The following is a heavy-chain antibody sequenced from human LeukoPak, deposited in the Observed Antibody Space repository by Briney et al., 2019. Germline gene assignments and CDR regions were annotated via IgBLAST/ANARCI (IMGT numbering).Heavy chain of an antibody. Sequence: GASVKVSCKASGYTFTNNDINWVRQATGQGLEWMGWMNANSGATGYAQKFQGRVSMTRDTSINTAYMELSSLRSEDTAVYYCARGAGSDGHDWFDPWGQGTLVTVSS. CDR2: MNANSGAT. CDR3: ARGAGSDGHDWFDP. J-gene: IGHJ5*02. D-gene: IGHD5-12*01. V-gene: IGHV1-8*01. CDR1: GYTFTNND.